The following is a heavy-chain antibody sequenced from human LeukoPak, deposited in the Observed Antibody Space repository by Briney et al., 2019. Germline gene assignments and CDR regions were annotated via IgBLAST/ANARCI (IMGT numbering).Heavy chain of an antibody. CDR2: IHNIGST. CDR3: ARDRASSWSLDY. J-gene: IGHJ4*02. V-gene: IGHV4-4*08. Sequence: SETLSLTCTVSGDSISYYYWTWIRQPPGKGLEWIGYIHNIGSTNYNPSLKSRVTISVDTSKNQFSLKLSSVTAADTAVYYCARDRASSWSLDYWGQGTLVTVSS. D-gene: IGHD6-13*01. CDR1: GDSISYYY.